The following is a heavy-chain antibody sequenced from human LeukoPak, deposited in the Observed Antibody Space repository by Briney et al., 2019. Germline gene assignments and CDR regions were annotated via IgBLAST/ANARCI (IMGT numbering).Heavy chain of an antibody. D-gene: IGHD5-18*01. V-gene: IGHV3-9*01. CDR2: ISWNSGNI. J-gene: IGHJ4*02. CDR1: GFTFDDYA. CDR3: AKDITHDTVMFSFAS. Sequence: GGSLRLSCAASGFTFDDYAMHWVRQTPRKGLEWVSGISWNSGNIGYADSVKGRFTISRDNARNSLHLQMNSLGAEDTALYYCAKDITHDTVMFSFASWGQGTLVTVSS.